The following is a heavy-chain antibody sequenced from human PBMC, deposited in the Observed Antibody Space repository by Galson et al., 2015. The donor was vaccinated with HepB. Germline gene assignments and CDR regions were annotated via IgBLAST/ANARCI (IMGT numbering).Heavy chain of an antibody. D-gene: IGHD6-19*01. Sequence: SLRLSCAASGVTFSNYGMHWVRQAPGKGLEWVAVISYGGRNKYYTDSVKGRFTISRDNSKNMVYLQMNSLRAEDTALYYCAKDPYLYSALAGTMAGSDYWGQGTLVTVSS. CDR3: AKDPYLYSALAGTMAGSDY. CDR1: GVTFSNYG. V-gene: IGHV3-30*18. J-gene: IGHJ4*02. CDR2: ISYGGRNK.